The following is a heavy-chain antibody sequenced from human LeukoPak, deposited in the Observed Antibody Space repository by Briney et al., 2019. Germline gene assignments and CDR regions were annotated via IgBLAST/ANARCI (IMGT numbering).Heavy chain of an antibody. Sequence: GGSLRLSWASAGFTFSSYAMSWVRQAPGKGLEWVSAISGSGGSTYSADSVKGRFTISRDNSKNTLYLQMNSLRAEDTAVYYCAKESGSYSGIDYWGQGTLVTVSS. CDR3: AKESGSYSGIDY. V-gene: IGHV3-23*01. D-gene: IGHD1-26*01. CDR1: GFTFSSYA. CDR2: ISGSGGST. J-gene: IGHJ4*02.